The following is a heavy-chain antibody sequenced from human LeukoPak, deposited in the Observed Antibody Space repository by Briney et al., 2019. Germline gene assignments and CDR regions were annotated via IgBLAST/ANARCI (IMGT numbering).Heavy chain of an antibody. V-gene: IGHV1-2*02. CDR1: GYTFTGYY. CDR3: ARTPYYYGSGSYSFDY. J-gene: IGHJ4*02. D-gene: IGHD3-10*01. Sequence: GASVKVSCKASGYTFTGYYMHWVRQAPGQGLEWMGWINPNSGGTNYAQKFQGRVTMTRDTSISTAYMELSRLRSDDTAVYYCARTPYYYGSGSYSFDYWGQGTLVTVS. CDR2: INPNSGGT.